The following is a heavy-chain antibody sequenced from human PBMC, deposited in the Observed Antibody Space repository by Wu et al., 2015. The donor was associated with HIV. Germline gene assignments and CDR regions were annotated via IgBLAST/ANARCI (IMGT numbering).Heavy chain of an antibody. CDR3: ARGGDYGDYCQH. CDR2: INPKDGAT. Sequence: QVQLVQSGAEVKKPGASVKVSCKASGYTFSDYYIHWIRQAPGQGLEWMGWINPKDGATDFARKFQGRVTMTRDTSFSTAYMKLSSLRSEDTAVYYCARGGDYGDYCQHWGQGTLVTVSS. D-gene: IGHD4-17*01. V-gene: IGHV1-2*02. CDR1: GYTFSDYY. J-gene: IGHJ1*01.